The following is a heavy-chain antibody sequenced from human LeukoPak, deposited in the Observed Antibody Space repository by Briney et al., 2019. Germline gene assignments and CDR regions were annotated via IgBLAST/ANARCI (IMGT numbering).Heavy chain of an antibody. CDR2: VNPNSADT. D-gene: IGHD1-26*01. V-gene: IGHV1-2*02. Sequence: GASVKVSCKASGYTFTSYGISWVRQAPGQGLEWMGWVNPNSADTHYAQKFQGRVTMTRDTSISTAYMELSRLRSDDTAVYYCSRGRRILVGDTNAGDFFDYWGQGTLVTVSS. CDR1: GYTFTSYG. CDR3: SRGRRILVGDTNAGDFFDY. J-gene: IGHJ4*02.